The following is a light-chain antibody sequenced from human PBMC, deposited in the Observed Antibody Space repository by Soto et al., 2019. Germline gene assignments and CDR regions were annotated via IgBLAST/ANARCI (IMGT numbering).Light chain of an antibody. CDR2: RND. Sequence: QSVLTQPPSASGTPGQRVTISCSGSSSNIGSNYVCWYQQLPGTAPKLLIYRNDQRPSGVPDRFSASKSGTSASLAISGLRSEDEADYYCAAWHGSLSGRSFGGRTKLTVL. V-gene: IGLV1-47*01. CDR3: AAWHGSLSGRS. J-gene: IGLJ2*01. CDR1: SSNIGSNY.